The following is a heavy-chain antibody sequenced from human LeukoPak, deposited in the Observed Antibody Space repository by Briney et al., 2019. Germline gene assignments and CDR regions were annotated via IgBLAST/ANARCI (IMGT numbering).Heavy chain of an antibody. V-gene: IGHV3-64*01. Sequence: PGGSLRLSCAASGFXFSNYAMHWVRQAPGKGLEYVSGIDTNGGSTYYANSVKGRFTISRDNSKNTLYLLMGSLRAEDMAVYYCARVGLSYDYGDYWGQGTLVTVSS. J-gene: IGHJ4*02. CDR1: GFXFSNYA. CDR2: IDTNGGST. CDR3: ARVGLSYDYGDY. D-gene: IGHD2-2*01.